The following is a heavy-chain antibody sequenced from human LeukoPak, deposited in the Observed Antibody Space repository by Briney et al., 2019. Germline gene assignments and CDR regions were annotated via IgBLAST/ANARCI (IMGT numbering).Heavy chain of an antibody. Sequence: SETLSLTCAVYGGSFSGYYWSWIRQPPGKGLEWIGEINHSGSTNYNPSLKSRVTISVDTSKNQFSLKLSSATAADTAVYYCARAPRVPAAMRPNWFDPWGQGTLVTVPS. V-gene: IGHV4-34*01. CDR3: ARAPRVPAAMRPNWFDP. D-gene: IGHD2-2*01. J-gene: IGHJ5*02. CDR1: GGSFSGYY. CDR2: INHSGST.